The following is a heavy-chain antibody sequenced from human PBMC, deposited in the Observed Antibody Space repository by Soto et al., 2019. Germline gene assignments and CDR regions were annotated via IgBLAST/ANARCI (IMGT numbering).Heavy chain of an antibody. CDR1: GFTFSSYS. D-gene: IGHD3-16*02. J-gene: IGHJ4*02. CDR2: ISSSSSYI. V-gene: IGHV3-21*01. CDR3: ARDSTYYVWGSYRLKRNYYFDY. Sequence: GSLRLSCAASGFTFSSYSMNWVRQAPGKGLEWVSSISSSSSYIYYADSVKGRFTISRDNAKNSLYLQMNSLRAEDTAVYYCARDSTYYVWGSYRLKRNYYFDYWGQGTLVTVSS.